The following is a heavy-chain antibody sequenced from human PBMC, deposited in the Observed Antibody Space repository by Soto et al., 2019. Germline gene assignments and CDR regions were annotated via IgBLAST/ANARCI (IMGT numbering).Heavy chain of an antibody. CDR3: TSGLIVVVAASKLADY. CDR1: GFTFENAW. D-gene: IGHD2-15*01. J-gene: IGHJ4*02. V-gene: IGHV3-15*07. Sequence: EVQLVESGGGLVKPGGSLRLSCAASGFTFENAWMNWVRQAPGRGLEWVGRIKGKGYDGAIDYAAPVKGRFTISRDDSKYTLYLQMNSLKAEDTAVYYCTSGLIVVVAASKLADYWVQGTLVTVSS. CDR2: IKGKGYDGAI.